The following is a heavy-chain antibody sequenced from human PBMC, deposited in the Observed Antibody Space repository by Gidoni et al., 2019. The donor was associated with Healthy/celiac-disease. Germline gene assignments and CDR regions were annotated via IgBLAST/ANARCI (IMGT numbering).Heavy chain of an antibody. CDR2: IKRKPDGGTT. CDR1: VFTFSSAW. Sequence: EVQLVESGGGLVETGGSLRLSCAATVFTFSSAWMRWVRQAPGKGLGWLGRIKRKPDGGTTSSAAPVNGRFPISRYDSKSTLYLQMNSLKTEDTAVYYCTIGQDFDWLSQFDYWAQGTLVTVSS. CDR3: TIGQDFDWLSQFDY. V-gene: IGHV3-15*01. D-gene: IGHD3-9*01. J-gene: IGHJ4*02.